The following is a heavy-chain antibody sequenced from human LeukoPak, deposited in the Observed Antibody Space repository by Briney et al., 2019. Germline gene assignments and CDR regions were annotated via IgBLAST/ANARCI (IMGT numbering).Heavy chain of an antibody. CDR1: GYTFTSYY. J-gene: IGHJ2*01. Sequence: ASVRGSCKASGYTFTSYYMHWVRQAPGQGLEWMGVINPSGGSTSYAQKFQGRVTMTRDTSTSTVYMELSSLRSEDTAVYYCARVERGYDFWSGYYDNWYFDLWGRGTLVTVSS. V-gene: IGHV1-46*01. CDR3: ARVERGYDFWSGYYDNWYFDL. CDR2: INPSGGST. D-gene: IGHD3-3*01.